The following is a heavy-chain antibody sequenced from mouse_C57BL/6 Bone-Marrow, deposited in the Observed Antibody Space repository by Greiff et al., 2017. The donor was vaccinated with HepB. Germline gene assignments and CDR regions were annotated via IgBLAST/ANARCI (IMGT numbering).Heavy chain of an antibody. Sequence: QVQLQQSGAELVKPGASVKLSCKASGYTFTSYWMQWVKQRPGQGLEWIGEIDPSDSYTNYNQKFKGKATLTVDTSSSTAYMQLSSLTAEDSAVYYCARPHYGSSSFYFDYGGQGTTLTVSA. J-gene: IGHJ2*01. V-gene: IGHV1-50*01. CDR1: GYTFTSYW. D-gene: IGHD1-1*01. CDR3: ARPHYGSSSFYFDY. CDR2: IDPSDSYT.